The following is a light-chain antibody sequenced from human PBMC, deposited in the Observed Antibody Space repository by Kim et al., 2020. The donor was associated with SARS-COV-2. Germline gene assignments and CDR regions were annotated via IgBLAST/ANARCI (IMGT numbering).Light chain of an antibody. CDR2: EVN. V-gene: IGLV2-23*02. J-gene: IGLJ3*02. CDR1: SSDIGTYNL. Sequence: QSASVSGSPGQSITISCTGTSSDIGTYNLVAWYQQHPGKAPKLMIYEVNKRPSGVSNRFSGSKSGNTASLTISGLQAEDEADYYCCSYAGSSTNWVFGGGTQLTVL. CDR3: CSYAGSSTNWV.